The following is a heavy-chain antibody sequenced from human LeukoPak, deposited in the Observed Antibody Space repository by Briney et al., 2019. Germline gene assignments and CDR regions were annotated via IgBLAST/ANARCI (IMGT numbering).Heavy chain of an antibody. CDR1: GYTFTSYG. J-gene: IGHJ6*03. D-gene: IGHD3-22*01. V-gene: IGHV1-18*01. CDR2: ISAYNGNT. Sequence: ASVKVSCKASGYTFTSYGISWVRQAPGQGLEWMGWISAYNGNTNYAQKLQGRVTMTTDTSTSTAYMELRSLRSDDTAVYYCARHYYDSSGYFWYYYYYMDVWGKGTTVTISS. CDR3: ARHYYDSSGYFWYYYYYMDV.